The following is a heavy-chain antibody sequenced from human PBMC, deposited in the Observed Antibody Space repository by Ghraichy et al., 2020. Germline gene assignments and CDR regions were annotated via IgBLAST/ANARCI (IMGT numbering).Heavy chain of an antibody. CDR2: IIPIFGTA. CDR3: ARDDSSGYYHGNAFDI. D-gene: IGHD3-22*01. V-gene: IGHV1-69*13. Sequence: SVKVSCKASGGTFSSYAISWVRQAPGQGLEWMGGIIPIFGTANYAQKFQGRVTITADESTSTAYMELSSLRSEDTAVYYCARDDSSGYYHGNAFDIWGQGTMVTVSS. J-gene: IGHJ3*02. CDR1: GGTFSSYA.